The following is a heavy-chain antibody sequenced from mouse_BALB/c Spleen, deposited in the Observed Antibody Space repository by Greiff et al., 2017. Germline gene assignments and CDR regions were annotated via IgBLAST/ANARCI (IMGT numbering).Heavy chain of an antibody. J-gene: IGHJ3*01. CDR3: ARSGDYGAWFAY. Sequence: QVQLKESGAELARPGASVKMSCKASGYTFTSYTMHWVKQRPGQGLEWIGYINPSSGYTNYNQKFKDKATFTVDTSSSTAYMQFNSLTSEDSAVYYCARSGDYGAWFAYWGQGTLVTVSA. CDR2: INPSSGYT. D-gene: IGHD2-4*01. CDR1: GYTFTSYT. V-gene: IGHV1-4*01.